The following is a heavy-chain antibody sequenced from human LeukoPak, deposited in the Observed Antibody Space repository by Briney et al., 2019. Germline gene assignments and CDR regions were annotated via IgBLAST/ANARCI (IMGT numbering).Heavy chain of an antibody. D-gene: IGHD3-22*01. CDR3: ARDLSGYYANWFDP. CDR2: ISAYNGNT. Sequence: ASVKVSCKASGYTFTSYGISWVRQAPGQGLEWMGWISAYNGNTNYAQKLQGRVTMTTDTSTSTAYMELRSPRSDDTAVYYCARDLSGYYANWFDPWGQGTLVTVSS. CDR1: GYTFTSYG. J-gene: IGHJ5*02. V-gene: IGHV1-18*01.